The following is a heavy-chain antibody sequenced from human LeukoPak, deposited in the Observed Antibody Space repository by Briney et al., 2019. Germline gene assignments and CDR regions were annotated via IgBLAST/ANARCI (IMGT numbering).Heavy chain of an antibody. CDR3: ARDCYGTGSHGD. V-gene: IGHV3-7*04. CDR1: GFTFSSYW. CDR2: IKQDGSDK. Sequence: HPGGSLRLSCAASGFTFSSYWMSWVRQGPGKGLEWVANIKQDGSDKYYVDSVRGRYTISRDNAKNSLYLQMNSLRVEDTAVYYCARDCYGTGSHGDWGQGTLVTVSS. D-gene: IGHD3-10*01. J-gene: IGHJ4*02.